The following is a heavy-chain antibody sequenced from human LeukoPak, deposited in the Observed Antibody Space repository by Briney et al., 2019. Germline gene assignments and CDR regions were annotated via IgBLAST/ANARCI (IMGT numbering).Heavy chain of an antibody. CDR1: GFTFSSYW. CDR2: INSDGSST. D-gene: IGHD4-17*01. V-gene: IGHV3-74*01. J-gene: IGHJ4*02. CDR3: ATVTVTTAFDY. Sequence: PGGSLRLSCAASGFTFSSYWMHWVRQAPGKGLVWVSRINSDGSSTSYAESVKGRFTISRDNAKNTLYLQMNSLRAEDTAVYYCATVTVTTAFDYWGQGTLATVSS.